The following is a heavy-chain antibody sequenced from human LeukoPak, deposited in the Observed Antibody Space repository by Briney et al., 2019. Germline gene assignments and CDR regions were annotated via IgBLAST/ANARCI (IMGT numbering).Heavy chain of an antibody. CDR2: ISGSGDNT. D-gene: IGHD3-22*01. CDR3: ARHVVGVGFDY. V-gene: IGHV3-21*01. Sequence: GGSLRLSCAASGFTFSSYAINWVRQAPGKGLEWVSEISGSGDNTYYADSVKGRFTISRDNAKKSLYLQMNSLRAEDTAVYYCARHVVGVGFDYWGQGTLVTVSS. J-gene: IGHJ4*02. CDR1: GFTFSSYA.